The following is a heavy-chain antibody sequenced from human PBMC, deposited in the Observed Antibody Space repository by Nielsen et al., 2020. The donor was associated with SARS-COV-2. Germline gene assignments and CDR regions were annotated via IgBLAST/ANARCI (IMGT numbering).Heavy chain of an antibody. CDR3: ARDAGESAYCGGDCYEYFQH. J-gene: IGHJ1*01. CDR1: AFTFSTYW. V-gene: IGHV3-74*01. D-gene: IGHD2-21*02. CDR2: INSDGSST. Sequence: GESLKISCAASAFTFSTYWMHWVRQAPGKGLVWVSRINSDGSSTSYADSVKGRFTISRDNAKNTLYLQMNSLRAEDTAVYYCARDAGESAYCGGDCYEYFQHWGQGTLVTVSS.